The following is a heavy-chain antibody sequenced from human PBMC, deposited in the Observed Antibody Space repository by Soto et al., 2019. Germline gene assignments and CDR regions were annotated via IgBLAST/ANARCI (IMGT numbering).Heavy chain of an antibody. CDR1: GYTFTSYG. Sequence: ASVKVSCKASGYTFTSYGISWVRQAPGQGLEWMGWISAYNGNTNYAQKFQGRVTITADESTSTAYMELSSLRSEDTAVYYCARAQTTVTSRSNYYGMDVWGQGTTVTVSS. J-gene: IGHJ6*02. CDR2: ISAYNGNT. D-gene: IGHD4-4*01. V-gene: IGHV1-18*04. CDR3: ARAQTTVTSRSNYYGMDV.